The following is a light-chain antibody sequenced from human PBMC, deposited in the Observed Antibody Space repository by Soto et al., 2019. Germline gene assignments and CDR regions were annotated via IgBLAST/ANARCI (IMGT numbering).Light chain of an antibody. V-gene: IGKV3-11*01. J-gene: IGKJ5*01. CDR1: QSVSNS. CDR2: GAS. Sequence: EIVLTQSPATLSLSPGERATLSCRASQSVSNSLAWYQHKPGQAPRLLLYGASTRATAIPARFSGRWSGTYFTLTISTPEPEDFAIYYSQQRSNFLSTFGQGTRLEIK. CDR3: QQRSNFLST.